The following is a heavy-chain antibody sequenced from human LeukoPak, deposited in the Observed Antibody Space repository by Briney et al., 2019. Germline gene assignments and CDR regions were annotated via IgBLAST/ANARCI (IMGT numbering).Heavy chain of an antibody. J-gene: IGHJ4*02. V-gene: IGHV3-74*01. Sequence: ETLSLTCNVSGGSISSHYWSWIRQPPGKGLVWVSRINSDGSSTSYADSVKGRFTISRDNAKKTLYLQMNSLRAEDTAVYYCARDQYSGFDYWGQGTLVTVSS. CDR3: ARDQYSGFDY. D-gene: IGHD1-26*01. CDR2: INSDGSST. CDR1: GGSISSHY.